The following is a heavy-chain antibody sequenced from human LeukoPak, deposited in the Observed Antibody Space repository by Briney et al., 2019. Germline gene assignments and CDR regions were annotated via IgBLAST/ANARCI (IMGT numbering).Heavy chain of an antibody. CDR3: ATNSSSSPWFDP. Sequence: PSETLSLTCTVSGGSISAGSYYWAWIRQSPGEGLEWSGTIYYIGTTYYNPSLKSRLTMSVDTSKNQFSLKLSSVTAADTAVYYCATNSSSSPWFDPWGQGTLVTVSS. V-gene: IGHV4-39*07. CDR2: IYYIGTT. CDR1: GGSISAGSYY. D-gene: IGHD6-6*01. J-gene: IGHJ5*02.